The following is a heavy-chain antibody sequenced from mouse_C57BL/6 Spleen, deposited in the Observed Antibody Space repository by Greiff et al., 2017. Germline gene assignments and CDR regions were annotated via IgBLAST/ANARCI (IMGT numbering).Heavy chain of an antibody. CDR1: GYAFSSYW. CDR3: ARGVYSNHEDY. J-gene: IGHJ2*01. D-gene: IGHD2-5*01. V-gene: IGHV1-80*01. CDR2: IYPGDGDT. Sequence: QVQLKESGAELVKPGASVKISCKASGYAFSSYWMNWVKQRPGKGLEWIGQIYPGDGDTNYNGKFKGKATLTADKSSSTAYMQLSSLTSEDSAVYFCARGVYSNHEDYWGQGTTLTVSS.